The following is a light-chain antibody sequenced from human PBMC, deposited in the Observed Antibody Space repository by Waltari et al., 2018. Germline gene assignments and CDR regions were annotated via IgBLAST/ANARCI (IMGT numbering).Light chain of an antibody. Sequence: DIQMTPSPSSLSASVGDRVTITFRASQGISNHLAWYQQKPGKVPKLLIYAASTLKSGVPSRFSGSGSGTDFTLTISSLQPEDVATYYCQKYNSAPRTFGQGTKVEIK. V-gene: IGKV1-27*01. CDR2: AAS. CDR3: QKYNSAPRT. J-gene: IGKJ1*01. CDR1: QGISNH.